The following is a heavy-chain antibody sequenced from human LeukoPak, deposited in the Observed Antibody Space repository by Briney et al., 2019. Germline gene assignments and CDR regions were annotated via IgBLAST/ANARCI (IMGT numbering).Heavy chain of an antibody. CDR3: ARDQSLAYCGGDCFYGRLDY. J-gene: IGHJ4*02. CDR1: GYTFTSYG. CDR2: ISTYNANT. Sequence: EASVKVSCKASGYTFTSYGISWVRQAPGQGLEWMGWISTYNANTHYPQKLQGRVTMTTDTSTSTAYMELRSLRSEDTAVYYCARDQSLAYCGGDCFYGRLDYWGQGTLVTVSS. V-gene: IGHV1-18*01. D-gene: IGHD2-21*02.